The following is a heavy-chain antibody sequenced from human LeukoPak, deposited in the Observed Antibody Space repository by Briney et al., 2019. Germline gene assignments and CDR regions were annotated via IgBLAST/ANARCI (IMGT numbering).Heavy chain of an antibody. CDR2: ISSSSYI. Sequence: PGGSLTLSCAASGFTFSSHSLNWVRQAPGKGLEWVSSISSSSYIYYADSVKGRLTISRDNAKNSLYLQLNSLRAEDTAVYYCARDQSDILTPYYYDYWGQGTLVTVSS. D-gene: IGHD3-9*01. J-gene: IGHJ4*02. CDR3: ARDQSDILTPYYYDY. CDR1: GFTFSSHS. V-gene: IGHV3-21*01.